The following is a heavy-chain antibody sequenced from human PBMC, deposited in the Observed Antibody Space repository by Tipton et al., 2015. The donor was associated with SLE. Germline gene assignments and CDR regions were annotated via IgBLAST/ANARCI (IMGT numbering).Heavy chain of an antibody. Sequence: SLRLSCAASGFTFSSYAMSWVRQAPGKGLEWVSAISGSGGSTYYADSVKGRFTISRGNSKNTLYLQMNSLRAEDTAVYYCAKGDSYYYYGMDVWGQGTTVTVSS. CDR1: GFTFSSYA. V-gene: IGHV3-23*01. CDR2: ISGSGGST. CDR3: AKGDSYYYYGMDV. J-gene: IGHJ6*02.